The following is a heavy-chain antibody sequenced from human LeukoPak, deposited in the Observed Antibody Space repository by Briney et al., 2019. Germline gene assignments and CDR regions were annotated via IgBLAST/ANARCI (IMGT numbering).Heavy chain of an antibody. J-gene: IGHJ4*02. CDR3: ARDRIYHNFDY. Sequence: GGSLRLSCAASGFTFSSYGMHWVRQAPGKGLEWVAVIWYDGSNKYYADSVKGRFTISRDNSKNTLYLQMSSLRAEDTAVYYCARDRIYHNFDYWGQGTLVTVSS. CDR1: GFTFSSYG. V-gene: IGHV3-33*01. CDR2: IWYDGSNK. D-gene: IGHD1-14*01.